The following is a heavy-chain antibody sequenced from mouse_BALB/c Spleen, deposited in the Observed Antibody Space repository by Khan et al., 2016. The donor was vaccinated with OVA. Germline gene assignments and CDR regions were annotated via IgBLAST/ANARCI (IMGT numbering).Heavy chain of an antibody. V-gene: IGHV1S56*01. CDR1: GYTFTSYY. D-gene: IGHD4-1*01. J-gene: IGHJ2*01. CDR3: ARSDSGTVFDY. CDR2: IYPTYVDT. Sequence: QVQLQQSGPELVKPGASVRISCKASGYTFTSYYIHWVRQRPGQGLEWIGWIYPTYVDTKYNEKFKDKATLTADKSSSAAYMQFSSLTSEDSAVYFCARSDSGTVFDYWGQGTTLTGSS.